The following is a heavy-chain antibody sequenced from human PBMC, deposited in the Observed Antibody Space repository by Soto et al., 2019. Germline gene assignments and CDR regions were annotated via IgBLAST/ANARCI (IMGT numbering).Heavy chain of an antibody. Sequence: SLRLSCAASXFTFSSYGMHWVRQAPGKGLEWVAVISYDGSNKYYADSVKGRFTISRDNSKNTLYLQMNSLRAEDTAVYYCAKGRYYDSTATYYYYYGMDVWGQGTTVTVSS. D-gene: IGHD3-22*01. CDR1: XFTFSSYG. CDR2: ISYDGSNK. CDR3: AKGRYYDSTATYYYYYGMDV. V-gene: IGHV3-30*18. J-gene: IGHJ6*02.